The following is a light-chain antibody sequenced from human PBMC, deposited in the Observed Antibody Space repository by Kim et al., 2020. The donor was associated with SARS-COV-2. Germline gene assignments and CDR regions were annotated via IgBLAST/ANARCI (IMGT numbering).Light chain of an antibody. CDR3: NSRDSSGNHVL. CDR2: AKT. Sequence: SSELTQDPAVSVALGQTVRITCQGDSLRTYHASWYQQKPGQAPLLVIYAKTNRPSGIPDRFSGSSSGNPASLTITGTPAEDEADYYCNSRDSSGNHVLFG. J-gene: IGLJ2*01. CDR1: SLRTYH. V-gene: IGLV3-19*01.